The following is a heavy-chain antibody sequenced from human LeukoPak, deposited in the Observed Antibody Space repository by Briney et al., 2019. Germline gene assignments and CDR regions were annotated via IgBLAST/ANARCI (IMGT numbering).Heavy chain of an antibody. V-gene: IGHV5-51*01. J-gene: IGHJ3*02. D-gene: IGHD6-13*01. Sequence: GESLKISCKGSGYSFTSYWIGWVRQVPGKGLEWIGIIYPGDSDTRYRPSLQGQVTMSADKSISTVYLQWSSLKAPETDMYYCATPSRDYSSIGWGAFDIWAQGKIVTVSS. CDR3: ATPSRDYSSIGWGAFDI. CDR2: IYPGDSDT. CDR1: GYSFTSYW.